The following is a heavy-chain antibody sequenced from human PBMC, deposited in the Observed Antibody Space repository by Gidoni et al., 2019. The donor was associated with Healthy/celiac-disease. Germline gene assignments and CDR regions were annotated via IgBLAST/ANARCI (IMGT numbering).Heavy chain of an antibody. Sequence: QVQLQESGPGLVKPSQTLSPTCTVSGGPVRSGGYYWSWSRQHQGKGLEWIGYIIYSGSTYYSPSLKSRVTISVDTSKNQFSLKRRSVTAADTAVYYCARDKGVLWGMDVWGQGTTVTVSS. CDR2: IIYSGST. J-gene: IGHJ6*02. CDR3: ARDKGVLWGMDV. CDR1: GGPVRSGGYY. V-gene: IGHV4-31*03. D-gene: IGHD3-10*01.